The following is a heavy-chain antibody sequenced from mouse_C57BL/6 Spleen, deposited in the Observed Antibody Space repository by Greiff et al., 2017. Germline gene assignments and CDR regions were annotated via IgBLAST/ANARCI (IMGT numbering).Heavy chain of an antibody. CDR3: ARSPNYAMDY. CDR2: IDPSDSET. V-gene: IGHV1-52*01. Sequence: QVQLQQPGAELVRPGSSVKLSCKASGYTFTSYWMHWVKQRPIQGLEWIGSIDPSDSETHYNQKFKDKATLTVDKSSSTAYMQLSSLTSEDSAVYYCARSPNYAMDYWGQGTSVTVSS. CDR1: GYTFTSYW. J-gene: IGHJ4*01.